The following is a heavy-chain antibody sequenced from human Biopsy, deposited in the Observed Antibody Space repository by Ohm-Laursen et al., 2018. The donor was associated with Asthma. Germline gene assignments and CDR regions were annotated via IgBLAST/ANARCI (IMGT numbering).Heavy chain of an antibody. CDR3: AKDVFPGWELRRGPDY. CDR2: ISFDGTNR. Sequence: SLRLSCAASGFSFSNYGMHWVRQAPGKGLDWVAVISFDGTNRNYTDSVKGRFTISRDNSRNTLHLEMNSLRAEDTAVYFCAKDVFPGWELRRGPDYWGQGTLVTVSA. J-gene: IGHJ4*02. V-gene: IGHV3-30*18. CDR1: GFSFSNYG. D-gene: IGHD1-26*01.